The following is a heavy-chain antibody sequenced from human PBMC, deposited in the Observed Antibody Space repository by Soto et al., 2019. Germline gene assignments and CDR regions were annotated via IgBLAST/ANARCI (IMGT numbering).Heavy chain of an antibody. CDR2: IIPLLDIT. CDR1: GGAFTNDI. V-gene: IGHV1-69*08. CDR3: ARDSPIGSTFSGYDAIDY. Sequence: QVQLVQSGAEVKKPGSSVKVACKASGGAFTNDIITWVRQAPGKGLEWMGRIIPLLDITNYAQKFQGRVTITADKSTSTAYMELNSLISEDTAVYNCARDSPIGSTFSGYDAIDYWGQGTLVTVSS. D-gene: IGHD5-12*01. J-gene: IGHJ4*02.